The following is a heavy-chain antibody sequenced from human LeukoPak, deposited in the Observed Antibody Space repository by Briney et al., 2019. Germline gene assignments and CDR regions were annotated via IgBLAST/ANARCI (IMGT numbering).Heavy chain of an antibody. V-gene: IGHV3-30*04. CDR3: ARRKQWLDADDY. CDR2: ISYDGSNK. D-gene: IGHD6-19*01. J-gene: IGHJ4*02. Sequence: GGSLRLSCAASGFTFSSYAMHWVRQAPGKGLEWVAVISYDGSNKYYADSVKGRFTISRGNSKNTLYLQMNSLRAEDTAVYYCARRKQWLDADDYWGQGTLVTVSS. CDR1: GFTFSSYA.